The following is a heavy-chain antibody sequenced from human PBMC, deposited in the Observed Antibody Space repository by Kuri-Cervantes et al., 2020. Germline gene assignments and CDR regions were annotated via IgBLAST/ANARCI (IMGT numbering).Heavy chain of an antibody. D-gene: IGHD1-26*01. Sequence: GGSLRLSCAASGFTFGIYWMAWLRQAPGKGLEWVANIKTDGSRQYYVDSVKGRFTISRDNAQNSLYLQMNSLRAEDTALYYCGRELKSGSHAVDYWGQGTLVTVSS. CDR2: IKTDGSRQ. CDR3: GRELKSGSHAVDY. J-gene: IGHJ4*02. CDR1: GFTFGIYW. V-gene: IGHV3-7*03.